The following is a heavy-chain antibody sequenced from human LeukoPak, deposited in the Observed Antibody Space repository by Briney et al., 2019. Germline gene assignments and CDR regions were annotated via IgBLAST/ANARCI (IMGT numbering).Heavy chain of an antibody. J-gene: IGHJ4*02. D-gene: IGHD6-19*01. CDR1: GGSISSYY. CDR2: IYYSGGT. CDR3: AAESERWLVRS. Sequence: PSETLSLTCTASGGSISSYYWSWIRQPPGRGLEWIGYIYYSGGTNYNPSLESRVTISVDTSRNQFSLRLGPVTAADTAVYYCAAESERWLVRSWGQGTLVTVSS. V-gene: IGHV4-59*01.